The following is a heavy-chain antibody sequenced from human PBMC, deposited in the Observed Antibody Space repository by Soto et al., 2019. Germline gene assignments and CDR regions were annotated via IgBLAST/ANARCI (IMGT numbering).Heavy chain of an antibody. D-gene: IGHD2-2*01. V-gene: IGHV5-51*01. CDR3: ARIGPFCKSSTSCYRLDRLAGWAGYYYYMDV. CDR1: GYSFTSYW. Sequence: GESLKISCKGSGYSFTSYWIGWVRQMPGKGLEWMGIIYPGDSDTRYSPSFQGQVTISADKSISTAYLQWSRLKASDTAMYYCARIGPFCKSSTSCYRLDRLAGWAGYYYYMDVWGKGTTVTVSS. J-gene: IGHJ6*03. CDR2: IYPGDSDT.